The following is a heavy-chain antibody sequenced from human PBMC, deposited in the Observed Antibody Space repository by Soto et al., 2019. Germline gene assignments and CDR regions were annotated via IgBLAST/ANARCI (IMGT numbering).Heavy chain of an antibody. CDR1: DDFISSYY. V-gene: IGHV4-4*07. D-gene: IGHD3-9*01. CDR2: VSTNGAT. Sequence: PSETLSLTCTVSDDFISSYYWNWIRQPAGKGLEWIGRVSTNGATNYNPSIESRVTMSVDTSKNQFSLKLTSVTAADTAVYFCARADYEILTGSYAMDVWGQGTTVTVSS. J-gene: IGHJ6*02. CDR3: ARADYEILTGSYAMDV.